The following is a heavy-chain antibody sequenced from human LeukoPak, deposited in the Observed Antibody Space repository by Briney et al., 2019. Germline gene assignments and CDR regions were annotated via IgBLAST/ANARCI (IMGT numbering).Heavy chain of an antibody. J-gene: IGHJ4*02. CDR3: AKDSSGWYYFDY. D-gene: IGHD6-19*01. Sequence: GGSLRLSCAASGFTFSSYAMSWVRQAPGKGLGWVSAISGSGGSTYYADSVKGRFTISRDNSKNTLYLQMNSLRAEDTAVYYCAKDSSGWYYFDYWGRGTLVTVSS. CDR2: ISGSGGST. V-gene: IGHV3-23*01. CDR1: GFTFSSYA.